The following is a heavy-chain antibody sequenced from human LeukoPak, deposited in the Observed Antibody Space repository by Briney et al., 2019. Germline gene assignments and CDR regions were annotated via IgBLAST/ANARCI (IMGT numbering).Heavy chain of an antibody. CDR2: ISHLGTN. J-gene: IGHJ5*02. D-gene: IGHD3-10*01. V-gene: IGHV4-34*01. CDR1: GGSFSGFF. CDR3: TRVVNRRFYGAGRRNTWFAP. Sequence: PSETLSLTCGVSGGSFSGFFWTWLRQAPGKGLEWIAEISHLGTNNTHPSLKSRVTISVDTSKNQFSLTLKSVTAADTAVYYCTRVVNRRFYGAGRRNTWFAPWGQGTRVTVSP.